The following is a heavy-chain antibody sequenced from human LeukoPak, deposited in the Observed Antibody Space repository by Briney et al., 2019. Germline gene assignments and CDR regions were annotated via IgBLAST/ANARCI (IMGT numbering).Heavy chain of an antibody. J-gene: IGHJ5*02. CDR3: ARDIEDEGFGGT. V-gene: IGHV4-30-4*01. Sequence: SETLSLTCTVSGGSISSGDYYWSWIRQPPGKGLEWIGYIYYSGSTYYNPSLKSRVTISVDTSKNQFSLKLSSVTAADTAVYYCARDIEDEGFGGTWGQGTLVTVSS. CDR2: IYYSGST. D-gene: IGHD3-10*01. CDR1: GGSISSGDYY.